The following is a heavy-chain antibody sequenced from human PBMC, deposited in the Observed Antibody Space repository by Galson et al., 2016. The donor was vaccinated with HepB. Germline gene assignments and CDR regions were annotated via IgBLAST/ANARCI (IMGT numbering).Heavy chain of an antibody. D-gene: IGHD3-10*01. Sequence: SLRLSCAASGFTFSSYGMHWVRQAPGKGLEWVAVIWYDGSNKYYADSVKGRFTISRDNSKNTLYLQMNSLRAEDTAFYFCAKDGLYYGSGSYGSVDYWGQGTLVTVSS. CDR3: AKDGLYYGSGSYGSVDY. CDR2: IWYDGSNK. J-gene: IGHJ4*02. CDR1: GFTFSSYG. V-gene: IGHV3-33*06.